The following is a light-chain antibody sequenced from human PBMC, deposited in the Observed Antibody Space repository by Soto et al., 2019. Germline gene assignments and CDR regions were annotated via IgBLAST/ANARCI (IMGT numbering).Light chain of an antibody. CDR3: QQYNNWPPVT. J-gene: IGKJ5*01. V-gene: IGKV3-15*01. CDR2: GAS. CDR1: QSVSSN. Sequence: ETVMTQSPATLSVSPGERATLSCRASQSVSSNVAWYQQNPGQAPRLLIYGASTRATGIPDRFSGSGSGTEFTLTISSLQSEDFAVYYCQQYNNWPPVTFGQGTRLEIK.